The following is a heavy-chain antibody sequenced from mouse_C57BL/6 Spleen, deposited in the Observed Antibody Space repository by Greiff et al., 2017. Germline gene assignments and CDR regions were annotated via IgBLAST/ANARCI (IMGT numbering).Heavy chain of an antibody. J-gene: IGHJ4*01. CDR3: GIKYYGTPYAMDY. CDR2: IWSDGST. Sequence: QVQLKESGPGLVAPSQSLSITCTVSGFSFTSYGVHWVRQPPGKGLEWLVVIWSDGSTTYNSAPKSRLSISKDNSKSQVFLKMNSLQTDDTAMYYCGIKYYGTPYAMDYWGQGTSVTVSS. D-gene: IGHD1-1*01. CDR1: GFSFTSYG. V-gene: IGHV2-6*03.